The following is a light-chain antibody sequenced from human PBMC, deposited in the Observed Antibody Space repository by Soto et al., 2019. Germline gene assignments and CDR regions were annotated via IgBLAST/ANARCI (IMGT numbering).Light chain of an antibody. J-gene: IGKJ1*01. V-gene: IGKV1-5*03. Sequence: IVMSQSPSSLSASVGDTVTITCRASQDVDKWLDWYQQKPGKAPKLLIYKSSTLNGGVPSRFSAIGSGTEYSLTISGLQPDDVATYYCQQYSSYWTFGQGTMVEIK. CDR2: KSS. CDR3: QQYSSYWT. CDR1: QDVDKW.